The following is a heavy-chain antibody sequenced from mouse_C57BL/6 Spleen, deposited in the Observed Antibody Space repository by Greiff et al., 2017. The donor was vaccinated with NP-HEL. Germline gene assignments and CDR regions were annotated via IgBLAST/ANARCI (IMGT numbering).Heavy chain of an antibody. CDR2: IDPNSGGT. D-gene: IGHD2-5*01. J-gene: IGHJ3*01. Sequence: QVQLQQPGAELVKPGASVKLSCKASGYTFTSYWMHWVKQRPGRGLEWIGRIDPNSGGTKYNEKFKSKATLTVDKPSSTAYMKLSSLTSEDSAVYYCARCYYSKDVFAYWGQGTLVTVSA. CDR3: ARCYYSKDVFAY. V-gene: IGHV1-72*01. CDR1: GYTFTSYW.